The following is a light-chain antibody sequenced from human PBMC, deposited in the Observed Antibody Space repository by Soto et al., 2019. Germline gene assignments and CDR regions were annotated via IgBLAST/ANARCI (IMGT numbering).Light chain of an antibody. CDR1: QGISSY. J-gene: IGKJ3*01. CDR2: AAS. CDR3: QQLNSYPPLFT. Sequence: IQLTQSPSSLSASVGDRVTITCRASQGISSYLAWYQQKPRKAPKLLIYAASTLQSGVPSRFSGSGSGTDFTLTISSLQPEDFATYYCQQLNSYPPLFTFGPGTKVDIK. V-gene: IGKV1-9*01.